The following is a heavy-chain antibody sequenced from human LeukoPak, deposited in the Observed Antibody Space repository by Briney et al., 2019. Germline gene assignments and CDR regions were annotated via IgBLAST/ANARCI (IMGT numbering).Heavy chain of an antibody. V-gene: IGHV3-30*04. CDR1: GFTFSGSA. CDR2: ISYDGSNK. CDR3: AREAPFDY. J-gene: IGHJ4*02. Sequence: GGSLRLCCAASGFTFSGSAMHWVRQAPGKGLEWVAFISYDGSNKYYADSVKGRFTISRDNSKNTLFLQMNSLTTEDTAVYYSAREAPFDYWGQGTLVTVSS.